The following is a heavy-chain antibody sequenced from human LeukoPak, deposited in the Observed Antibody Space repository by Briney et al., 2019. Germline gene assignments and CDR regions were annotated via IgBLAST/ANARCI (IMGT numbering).Heavy chain of an antibody. Sequence: GGSLRLSCSVSGFTFISYSMTWVRQAPGKGLEWLSSISGNGDNTYYADSVKGRFTISRDNSKDTLYLQMNSLRAEDTAVYYCAKDLLLWFGAFDAFDIWGQGTMVTVSS. CDR1: GFTFISYS. V-gene: IGHV3-23*01. J-gene: IGHJ3*02. CDR2: ISGNGDNT. D-gene: IGHD3-10*01. CDR3: AKDLLLWFGAFDAFDI.